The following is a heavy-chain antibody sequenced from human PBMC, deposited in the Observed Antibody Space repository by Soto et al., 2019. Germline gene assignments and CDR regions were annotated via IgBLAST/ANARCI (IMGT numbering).Heavy chain of an antibody. CDR2: ISAYNGNT. D-gene: IGHD3-3*01. J-gene: IGHJ4*02. CDR3: AIEGADDFWSGLNFAD. Sequence: SLQVSCKASGYTFTSYGISWVRQAPGQGLEWMGWISAYNGNTNYAQKLQGRVTMTTDTSTSTAYMELRSLRSDDTAVYYCAIEGADDFWSGLNFADWGQGTLVTVS. V-gene: IGHV1-18*01. CDR1: GYTFTSYG.